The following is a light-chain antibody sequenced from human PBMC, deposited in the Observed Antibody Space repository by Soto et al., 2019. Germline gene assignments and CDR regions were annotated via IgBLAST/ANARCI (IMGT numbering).Light chain of an antibody. Sequence: EIVMTQAPATPSVSPGERSTLSCRASQSVSSNLAWYQQKHGQXPRXXIYGASTRATGIPARFSGSVSGTAGTITIRSLQSEDCEVYDGQQYNNWPQTFGQGTKVDIK. V-gene: IGKV3-15*01. CDR3: QQYNNWPQT. CDR2: GAS. CDR1: QSVSSN. J-gene: IGKJ1*01.